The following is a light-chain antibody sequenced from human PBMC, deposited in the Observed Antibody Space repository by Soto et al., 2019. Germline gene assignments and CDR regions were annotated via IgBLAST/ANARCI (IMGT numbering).Light chain of an antibody. Sequence: AIRMTQSPSSLSASTGVRVTITCLASQGISSYLAWYQQQPGKAPKLLIYASSTLQSGVPSRFSGSGSGTDFTLTISCLLSEDFATYFCQQYYSYPPLTFGGGTKVEIK. CDR1: QGISSY. CDR2: ASS. V-gene: IGKV1-8*01. CDR3: QQYYSYPPLT. J-gene: IGKJ4*01.